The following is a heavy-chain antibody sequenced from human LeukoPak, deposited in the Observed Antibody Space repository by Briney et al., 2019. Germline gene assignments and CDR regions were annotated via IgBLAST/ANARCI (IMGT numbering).Heavy chain of an antibody. V-gene: IGHV3-21*01. D-gene: IGHD1-26*01. CDR2: ISSSSSYI. CDR1: GFTFSSYS. Sequence: GGSLRLSCAASGFTFSSYSMNWVRQAPGKGLEWVSSISSSSSYIYCADSVKGRFTISKDNAKNSLYLQMNSLRAEDTAVYYCARGKVGATPPRLNYRGQGTLVTVSS. J-gene: IGHJ4*02. CDR3: ARGKVGATPPRLNY.